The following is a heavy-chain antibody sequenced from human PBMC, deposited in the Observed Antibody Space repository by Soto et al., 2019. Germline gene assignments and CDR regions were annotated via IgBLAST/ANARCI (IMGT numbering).Heavy chain of an antibody. D-gene: IGHD5-18*01. V-gene: IGHV4-59*01. Sequence: QVQLQESGPGLVKPSETLSLTCTVSGGSISSYYWSWIRQPPGKGLEWIGYIYYSGSTNYNPSLKSRVTISVDTSKNQFSLKLSSVTAADTAVYYCARVGRGTAMEPFDYWGQGTLVTVSS. CDR3: ARVGRGTAMEPFDY. J-gene: IGHJ4*02. CDR2: IYYSGST. CDR1: GGSISSYY.